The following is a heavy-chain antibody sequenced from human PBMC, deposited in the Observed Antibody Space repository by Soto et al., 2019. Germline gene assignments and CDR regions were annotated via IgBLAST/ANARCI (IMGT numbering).Heavy chain of an antibody. Sequence: ETLSLTCTVSGGSISSYYWSWIRQPPGKGLEWIGYIYYSGSTNYNPSLKSRVTISVDTSKNQFSLKLSSVTAADTAVYYCARHVGYGDYVDPWGQGTLVTVSS. V-gene: IGHV4-59*08. D-gene: IGHD4-17*01. CDR2: IYYSGST. J-gene: IGHJ5*02. CDR1: GGSISSYY. CDR3: ARHVGYGDYVDP.